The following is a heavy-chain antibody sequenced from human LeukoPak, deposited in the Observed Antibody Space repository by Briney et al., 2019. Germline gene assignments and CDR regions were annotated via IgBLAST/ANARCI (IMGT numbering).Heavy chain of an antibody. V-gene: IGHV3-11*04. CDR3: ARAPTVLVGYCSSSSCQADY. CDR2: ISSSGSTI. Sequence: KSGGSLRLSCAASGFTFSDYYMSWIRQAPGKGLEWASYISSSGSTIYYADSVKGRFTISRDNAKNSLYLQMNSLRVEDTAVYYCARAPTVLVGYCSSSSCQADYWGQGTLVTVSS. CDR1: GFTFSDYY. D-gene: IGHD2-2*01. J-gene: IGHJ4*02.